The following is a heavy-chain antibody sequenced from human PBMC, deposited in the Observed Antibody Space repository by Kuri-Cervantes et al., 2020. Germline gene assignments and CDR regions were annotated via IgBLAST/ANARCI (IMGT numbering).Heavy chain of an antibody. CDR3: ARDRGGRWELPAY. CDR2: ISYDGSNK. V-gene: IGHV3-30-3*01. Sequence: GESLKISCAASGFTFSSYAMHWVRQAPGKGLEWVAVISYDGSNKYYADSVKGRFTISRDNSKNTLYLQMNSLRAEDTAVYYCARDRGGRWELPAYWGQGTLVPSPQ. CDR1: GFTFSSYA. J-gene: IGHJ4*02. D-gene: IGHD1-26*01.